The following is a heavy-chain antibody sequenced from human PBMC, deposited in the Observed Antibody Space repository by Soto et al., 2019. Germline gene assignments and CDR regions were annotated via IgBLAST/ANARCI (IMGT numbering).Heavy chain of an antibody. CDR3: ARAPHXYFGSGSYSFYYYGMDV. D-gene: IGHD3-10*01. CDR2: INHSGST. CDR1: GGSFSGYY. Sequence: LSLTGTVYGGSFSGYYWIWIRQPPGKGLEWIGEINHSGSTNYNPSLKSRVTISVDTSKNQFSLILSSVTAADTAVYYCARAPHXYFGSGSYSFYYYGMDVWGQGTTVTVSS. V-gene: IGHV4-34*01. J-gene: IGHJ6*02.